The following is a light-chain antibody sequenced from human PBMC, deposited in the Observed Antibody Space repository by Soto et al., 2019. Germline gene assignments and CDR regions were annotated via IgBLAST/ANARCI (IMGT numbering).Light chain of an antibody. V-gene: IGLV2-14*01. Sequence: QSALTQPASVSGSPGQSITISCTGTSSDVGGYNYVSWYQQHPGKAPKLMIYDVSNRPSGVSNRFSGSKSGNTASLTISWFQVEDEADYYCNSYTSSSTDVFGTGTKFTVL. CDR2: DVS. CDR1: SSDVGGYNY. J-gene: IGLJ1*01. CDR3: NSYTSSSTDV.